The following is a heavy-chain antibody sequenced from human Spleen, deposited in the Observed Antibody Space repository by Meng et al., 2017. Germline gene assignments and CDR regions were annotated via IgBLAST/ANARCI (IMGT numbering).Heavy chain of an antibody. J-gene: IGHJ4*02. V-gene: IGHV3-23*01. Sequence: GGSLRLSCTASGFTFSRNAMHWVRQAPGKGLDWVSRFSGGVDGTYHADSVKGRFSFSRDNSKSTLYLQVNSLRAEDTAVYYCARGARIAVASNYFDYWGQGTLVTVSS. D-gene: IGHD6-19*01. CDR3: ARGARIAVASNYFDY. CDR1: GFTFSRNA. CDR2: FSGGVDGT.